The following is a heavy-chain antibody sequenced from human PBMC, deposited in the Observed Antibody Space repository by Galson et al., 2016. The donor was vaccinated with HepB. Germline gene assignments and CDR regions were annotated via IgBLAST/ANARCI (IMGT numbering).Heavy chain of an antibody. J-gene: IGHJ4*02. CDR3: ARGRMSAVSGPPGY. CDR1: GESFSGYY. V-gene: IGHV4-34*01. CDR2: IDHNGAT. D-gene: IGHD2-15*01. Sequence: ETLSLTCGVSGESFSGYYWTWIRQPPGQGLEWIGEIDHNGATDYKTSLRGRSTISLDTSKNQFSLQLKSLTAADTAVYYCARGRMSAVSGPPGYWSQGTLVTVSS.